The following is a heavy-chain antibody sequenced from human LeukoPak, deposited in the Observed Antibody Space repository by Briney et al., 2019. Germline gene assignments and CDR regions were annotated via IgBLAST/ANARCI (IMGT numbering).Heavy chain of an antibody. CDR1: GLTFGGQW. CDR2: INHGGGEK. Sequence: GGSLRLSCVASGLTFGGQWLNWVRQAPGQGLEWVANINHGGGEKFYVDSVKGRFTISRDDGQNSLSLHMNNVTVEDTAVYYCAKSPYGLGTYAIAGDYWGQGTLVTVSS. V-gene: IGHV3-7*01. CDR3: AKSPYGLGTYAIAGDY. D-gene: IGHD3-10*01. J-gene: IGHJ4*02.